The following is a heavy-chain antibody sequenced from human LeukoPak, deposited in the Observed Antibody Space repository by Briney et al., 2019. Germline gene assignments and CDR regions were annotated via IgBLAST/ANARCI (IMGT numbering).Heavy chain of an antibody. CDR2: ISSSGSTK. Sequence: PGGSLRLSCAACGFTFSSYEMNWVRQDPGKGLEWVSYISSSGSTKYYADSVKGRFTISRGNAKNSLYLQMNSLRAEDTAVYYCARESVDWFDPWGQGTLVTVSS. J-gene: IGHJ5*02. CDR1: GFTFSSYE. CDR3: ARESVDWFDP. V-gene: IGHV3-48*03.